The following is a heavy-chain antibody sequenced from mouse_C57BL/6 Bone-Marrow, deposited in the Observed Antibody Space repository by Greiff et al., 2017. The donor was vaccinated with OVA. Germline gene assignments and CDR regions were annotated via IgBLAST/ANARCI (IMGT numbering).Heavy chain of an antibody. J-gene: IGHJ3*01. CDR2: IHPNSGST. CDR1: GYTFTSYW. Sequence: QVQLQQPGAELVKPGASVKLSCKASGYTFTSYWMHWVKQRPGQGLEWIGMIHPNSGSTNYNEKFKSKATLTVDKSSSTAYMQLSSLTSEDSAVYYCARIGLRNYLAWFAYWGQGTLVTVSA. CDR3: ARIGLRNYLAWFAY. D-gene: IGHD5-5*01. V-gene: IGHV1-64*01.